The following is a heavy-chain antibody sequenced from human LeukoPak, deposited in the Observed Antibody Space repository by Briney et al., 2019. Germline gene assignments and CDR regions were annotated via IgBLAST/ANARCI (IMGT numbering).Heavy chain of an antibody. CDR3: ARHREGHFDL. J-gene: IGHJ2*01. CDR1: GGSISSGGYY. Sequence: SETLSLTCTVSGGSISSGGYYWGWIRQPPGKGLEWIGSIYYSGSTYYNPSLKSRVTISVDTSKNQFSLKLSSVTAADTAVYYCARHREGHFDLWGRGTLVTVSS. V-gene: IGHV4-39*01. D-gene: IGHD5-24*01. CDR2: IYYSGST.